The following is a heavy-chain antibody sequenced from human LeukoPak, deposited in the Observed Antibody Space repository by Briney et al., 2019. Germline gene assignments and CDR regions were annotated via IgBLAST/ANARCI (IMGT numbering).Heavy chain of an antibody. CDR2: FDPEDGET. CDR1: GYTLTELS. CDR3: ATDMVGYCSGDRCYSEAY. V-gene: IGHV1-24*01. J-gene: IGHJ4*02. D-gene: IGHD2-15*01. Sequence: GASVKVSCKVSGYTLTELSMHWVRQPPGKGLEWMGGFDPEDGETIYAQKFQGRVTMTEETATDTAYMELSSLRSEDTAVYYCATDMVGYCSGDRCYSEAYWGQGTLVTVSS.